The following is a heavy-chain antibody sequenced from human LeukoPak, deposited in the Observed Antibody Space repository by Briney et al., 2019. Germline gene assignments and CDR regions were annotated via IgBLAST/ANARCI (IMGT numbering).Heavy chain of an antibody. CDR3: ARLXIVGAXQSFRDD. J-gene: IGHJ4*02. Sequence: ASVKVSCKASGYTFTSYGISWVRQAPGQGLEWMGWISAYNGNTNYAQKLQGRVTMTTDTSTSTAYMELSRLRSDDTAVYYCARLXIVGAXQSFRDDWGQGTLVTVSS. CDR1: GYTFTSYG. CDR2: ISAYNGNT. V-gene: IGHV1-18*01. D-gene: IGHD1-26*01.